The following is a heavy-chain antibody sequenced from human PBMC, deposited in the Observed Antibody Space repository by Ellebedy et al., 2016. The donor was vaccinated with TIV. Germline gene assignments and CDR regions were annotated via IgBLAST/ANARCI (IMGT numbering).Heavy chain of an antibody. Sequence: GESLKIPCAASEFTFSTYHMHWVRQAPGKGLQWVAVIWYDGTAKFYAESVKGRFTISRDNSKNTLYLEMHRLRADDTALYYCARELGGSGGSDFDYWGQGTLVTVSS. J-gene: IGHJ4*02. CDR2: IWYDGTAK. V-gene: IGHV3-33*01. CDR3: ARELGGSGGSDFDY. D-gene: IGHD2-15*01. CDR1: EFTFSTYH.